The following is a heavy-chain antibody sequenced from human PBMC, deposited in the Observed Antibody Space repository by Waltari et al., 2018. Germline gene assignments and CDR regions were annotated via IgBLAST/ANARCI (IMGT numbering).Heavy chain of an antibody. V-gene: IGHV4-38-2*01. CDR3: ARFQYGRRYYFDY. CDR2: IYHSGST. CDR1: GSSISSGYY. J-gene: IGHJ4*02. Sequence: QVQLQESGPGLVKPSETLSLTCAVSGSSISSGYYWGWNRQPPGKGLEWIGSIYHSGSTYYNPSLKSRVTISVDTSKNQFSLKLSSVTAADTAVYYCARFQYGRRYYFDYWGQGTLVTVSS. D-gene: IGHD3-16*01.